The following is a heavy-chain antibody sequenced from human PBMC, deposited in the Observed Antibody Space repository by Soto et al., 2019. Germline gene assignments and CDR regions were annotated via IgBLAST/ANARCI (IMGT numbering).Heavy chain of an antibody. CDR1: GFTFSSYG. J-gene: IGHJ4*02. CDR3: AKEIAVAVPGPFDY. Sequence: HPGGSLRLSCAASGFTFSSYGMHWVRQAPGKGLEWVAVISYDGSNKYYADSVKGRFTISRDDSKNTLYLQMNSLRAEDTAVYYCAKEIAVAVPGPFDYWGQGTLVTVSS. D-gene: IGHD6-19*01. CDR2: ISYDGSNK. V-gene: IGHV3-30*18.